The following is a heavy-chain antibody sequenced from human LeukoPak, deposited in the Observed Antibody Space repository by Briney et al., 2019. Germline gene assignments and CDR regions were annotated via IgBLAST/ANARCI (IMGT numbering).Heavy chain of an antibody. Sequence: SVKVSCKASGGTFSSYATSWVRQAPGQGLEWMGRIIPILGIANYAQKFQGRVTITADKSTSTAYMELSSLRSEDTAVYYCARVLAVLKLRDYYYYGMDVWGQGTTVTVSS. CDR2: IIPILGIA. CDR3: ARVLAVLKLRDYYYYGMDV. D-gene: IGHD2-8*01. J-gene: IGHJ6*02. V-gene: IGHV1-69*04. CDR1: GGTFSSYA.